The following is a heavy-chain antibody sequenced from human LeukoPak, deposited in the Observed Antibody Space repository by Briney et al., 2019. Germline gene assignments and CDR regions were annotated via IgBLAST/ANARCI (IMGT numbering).Heavy chain of an antibody. CDR2: IYYSGST. CDR3: ARTKQWLMYYFDY. D-gene: IGHD5-12*01. J-gene: IGHJ4*02. CDR1: GDSISSYY. Sequence: SETLSLTCTVSGDSISSYYWSWIRQPPGKGLEWIGYIYYSGSTNYNPSLKSRVTMSVDTSKKQFSLRLSSVTAADTAVYYYARTKQWLMYYFDYWGQGTLATVSS. V-gene: IGHV4-59*01.